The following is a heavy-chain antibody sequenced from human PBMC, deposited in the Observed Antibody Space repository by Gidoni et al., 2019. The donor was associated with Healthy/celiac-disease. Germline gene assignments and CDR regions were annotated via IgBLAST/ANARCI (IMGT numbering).Heavy chain of an antibody. CDR2: IYYSGST. J-gene: IGHJ5*02. CDR3: ARSAWGSSGGNWFDP. V-gene: IGHV4-39*07. D-gene: IGHD6-19*01. Sequence: QLQLQESGPGLVKPSETLSLTCTVSGGSISSSSYYWGWIRQPPGKGLEWIGSIYYSGSTYYNPSLKSRVTISVDTSKNQFSLKLSSVTAADTAVYYCARSAWGSSGGNWFDPWGQGTLVTVSS. CDR1: GGSISSSSYY.